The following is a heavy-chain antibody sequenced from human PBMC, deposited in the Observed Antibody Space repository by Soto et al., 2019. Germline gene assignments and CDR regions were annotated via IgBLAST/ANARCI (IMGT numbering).Heavy chain of an antibody. Sequence: PSETLSLTCVVSGASIDSRDWWNWVRHTPGRGLDWIGEIDHTGTTHYSSSLKGRLTISVDTSNNQFSLRLNSVTAADAAIYYCARTRRVNSGNYYLYVFDYWGLGSLVTVSS. CDR3: ARTRRVNSGNYYLYVFDY. CDR1: GASIDSRDW. J-gene: IGHJ4*02. CDR2: IDHTGTT. D-gene: IGHD3-10*01. V-gene: IGHV4-4*02.